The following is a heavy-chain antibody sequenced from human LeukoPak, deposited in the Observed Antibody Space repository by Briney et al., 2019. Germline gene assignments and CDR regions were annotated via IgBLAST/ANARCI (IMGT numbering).Heavy chain of an antibody. J-gene: IGHJ3*02. CDR3: ARVDDLDAFDI. Sequence: PGRSLRLSCVTSGFTFSNHAMHWVRHGPGKGLEWVAVISDDGSSKFCADSVKGRFTIFRDNSKNTLFLQINSLRPEDTAVYYCARVDDLDAFDIWGQGTLVTVSS. CDR2: ISDDGSSK. CDR1: GFTFSNHA. D-gene: IGHD2-2*03. V-gene: IGHV3-30*04.